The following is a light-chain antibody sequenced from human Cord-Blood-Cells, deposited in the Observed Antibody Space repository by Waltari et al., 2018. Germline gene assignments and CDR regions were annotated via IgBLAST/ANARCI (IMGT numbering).Light chain of an antibody. V-gene: IGKV3-20*01. J-gene: IGKJ4*01. Sequence: EIVLTQSPGPLSLSPGERATLSCRARQSVSSSYLAWYQQKPGQAPRLLIYGSSSRATGIPDRFSGSGSGTDFTLTISRLEPEDFAVYYCQQYGSSPPLTFGGGTKVEIK. CDR1: QSVSSSY. CDR3: QQYGSSPPLT. CDR2: GSS.